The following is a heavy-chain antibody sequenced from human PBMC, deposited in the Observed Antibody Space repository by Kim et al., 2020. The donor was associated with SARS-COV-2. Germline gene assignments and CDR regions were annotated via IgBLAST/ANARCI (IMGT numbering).Heavy chain of an antibody. Sequence: GGSLRLSCAASGFTFSDYSISWVRQAPGKGLEWISYIGTSTTAISYADSVKGRFVISRDNAKNSLYLQMSSLRDEDTAVYYCARRDILDIWGQGTMVTVSS. CDR3: ARRDILDI. J-gene: IGHJ3*02. V-gene: IGHV3-48*02. CDR1: GFTFSDYS. CDR2: IGTSTTAI. D-gene: IGHD5-12*01.